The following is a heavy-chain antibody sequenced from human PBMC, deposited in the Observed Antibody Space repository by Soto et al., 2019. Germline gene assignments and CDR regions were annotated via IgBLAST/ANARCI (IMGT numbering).Heavy chain of an antibody. CDR3: TRDLVLVTSATGAFDV. J-gene: IGHJ3*01. CDR1: GFNFSTHS. CDR2: VSRSGSSA. Sequence: GGSLILSCVASGFNFSTHSMNWVRQAPGKGLQWVSYVSRSGSSANYPDSVKGRFTISRDNGKNSLYLQINSLRDEDAAVYYCTRDLVLVTSATGAFDVWGQGSMVTVSS. V-gene: IGHV3-48*02. D-gene: IGHD2-8*02.